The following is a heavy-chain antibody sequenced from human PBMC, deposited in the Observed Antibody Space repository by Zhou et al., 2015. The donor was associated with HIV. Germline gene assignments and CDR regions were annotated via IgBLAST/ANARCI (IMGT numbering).Heavy chain of an antibody. CDR1: GITFSSYA. CDR3: ARGGTVTRGVIRKMPQFYYYYVMEV. V-gene: IGHV1-69*19. J-gene: IGHJ6*02. D-gene: IGHD3-10*01. Sequence: QTQLVQSGAEVKKPGSSVKVTCKASGITFSSYAISWARQAPGQGLEWMGGITPIFGSTNYAQKFQDRVTITADESTSTLYMELSSLRSDDTAVYFCARGGTVTRGVIRKMPQFYYYYVMEVWGQGTTVTVSS. CDR2: ITPIFGST.